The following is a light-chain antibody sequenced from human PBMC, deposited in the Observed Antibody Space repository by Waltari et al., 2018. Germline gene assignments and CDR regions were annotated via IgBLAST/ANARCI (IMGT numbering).Light chain of an antibody. V-gene: IGLV4-69*02. CDR1: SGHSSNV. CDR2: VNSDGSH. Sequence: QLVLTQSPSASASLGASVKLTCTLSSGHSSNVIAWNQQHPQKGPRYLMKVNSDGSHSKGDEIPDRFSGSSSGAERYLTISSLQSEDEADYYCQTGGHGTWVFGGGTKLTVL. CDR3: QTGGHGTWV. J-gene: IGLJ3*02.